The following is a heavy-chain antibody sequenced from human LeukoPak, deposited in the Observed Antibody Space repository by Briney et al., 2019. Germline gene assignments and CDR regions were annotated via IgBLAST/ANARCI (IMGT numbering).Heavy chain of an antibody. J-gene: IGHJ4*02. CDR2: ISSSSSYI. D-gene: IGHD2-2*03. CDR3: ASGSGH. Sequence: GGSLRLSCAASGLTFSSYAMSWVRQAPGKGLEWVSSISSSSSYIYYADSVKGRFTISRDNAKNSLYLQMNSLRDEDTAVFYCASGSGHWGQGTLVTVSS. V-gene: IGHV3-21*01. CDR1: GLTFSSYA.